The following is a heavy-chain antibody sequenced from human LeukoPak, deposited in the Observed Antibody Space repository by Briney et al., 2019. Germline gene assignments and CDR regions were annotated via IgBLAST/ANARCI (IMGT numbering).Heavy chain of an antibody. Sequence: GGSLRLSCAASGFTFDDYTMHWVRQAPGKGLEWVSLISWDGGSTYYADSVKGRFTISRDNSKNSLYLQMNSLRAEDTAVYYCARDWGGWGQGTLVTVSS. CDR2: ISWDGGST. CDR3: ARDWGG. V-gene: IGHV3-43*01. D-gene: IGHD3-10*01. CDR1: GFTFDDYT. J-gene: IGHJ4*02.